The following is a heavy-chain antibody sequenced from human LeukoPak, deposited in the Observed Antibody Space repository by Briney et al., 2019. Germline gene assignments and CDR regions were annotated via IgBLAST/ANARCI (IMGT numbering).Heavy chain of an antibody. CDR1: GFTVSSKY. V-gene: IGHV3-66*01. D-gene: IGHD3-22*01. J-gene: IGHJ4*02. CDR3: VRDSMSSGYYFGLDY. CDR2: IYSGGTT. Sequence: GGSLRLSCAVSGFTVSSKYMSWVRQAPGKGLEWVSVIYSGGTTYYADSVKGRFTISRDISKNTLYLQMNSLRAEDTAVYYCVRDSMSSGYYFGLDYWGQGTLVTVSS.